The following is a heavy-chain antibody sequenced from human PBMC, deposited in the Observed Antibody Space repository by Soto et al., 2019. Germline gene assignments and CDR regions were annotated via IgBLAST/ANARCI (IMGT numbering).Heavy chain of an antibody. Sequence: EVQLLESGGGLVQPGGSLRLSCVASGFTFSSYAMSWVHQAPGKGLEWVSTISDRGTNTYYADSVKGRFTISRDNSKNTLYLQVNSLRADDTAVYYCAKDYSSGYYAFDIWGQGTMVTVSS. CDR3: AKDYSSGYYAFDI. V-gene: IGHV3-23*01. CDR2: ISDRGTNT. D-gene: IGHD3-22*01. CDR1: GFTFSSYA. J-gene: IGHJ3*02.